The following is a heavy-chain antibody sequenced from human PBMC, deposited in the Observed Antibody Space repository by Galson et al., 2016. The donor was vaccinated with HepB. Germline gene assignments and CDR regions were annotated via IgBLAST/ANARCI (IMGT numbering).Heavy chain of an antibody. D-gene: IGHD4-11*01. J-gene: IGHJ4*01. CDR3: AKVGLLQVQLGPFHY. CDR1: GFTFSSYC. CDR2: ISYDGSFK. V-gene: IGHV3-30*18. Sequence: SLRLSCAASGFTFSSYCMHWVRQAPGKGLEWVSVISYDGSFKYYADSVKGRFTISGDNSKNTLYLQMDSLRAEDTAVYFCAKVGLLQVQLGPFHYWGQGTLGTVSS.